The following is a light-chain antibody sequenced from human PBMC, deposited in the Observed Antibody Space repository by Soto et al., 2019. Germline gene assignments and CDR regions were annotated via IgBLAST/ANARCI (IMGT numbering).Light chain of an antibody. J-gene: IGKJ5*01. Sequence: DIQLTQSPSFLSASVGDRVTITCRASQAISSYLAWHQQKPGKAPKLLIYDVSALKRGVPPKFSGSGSGTEFTLTISSLQPEDFATYYCQQSYSTPITFGQGTRLEIK. CDR2: DVS. CDR3: QQSYSTPIT. CDR1: QAISSY. V-gene: IGKV1-39*01.